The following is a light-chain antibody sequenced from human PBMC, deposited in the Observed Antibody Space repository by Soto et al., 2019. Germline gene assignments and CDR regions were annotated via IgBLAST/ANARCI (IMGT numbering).Light chain of an antibody. J-gene: IGLJ2*01. Sequence: QSVLTQPASVSGSPGQSITISCTGTSSDVGGYNYVSWYQQHPGKAPKPMIYEVSNRPSGVSNRFSGSKSGNTASLTISGLQAEDEADYYCTSYTISSTLVFGGGTKLTVL. V-gene: IGLV2-14*01. CDR3: TSYTISSTLV. CDR2: EVS. CDR1: SSDVGGYNY.